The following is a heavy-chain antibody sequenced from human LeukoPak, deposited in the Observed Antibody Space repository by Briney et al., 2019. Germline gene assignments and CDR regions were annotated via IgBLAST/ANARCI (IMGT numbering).Heavy chain of an antibody. Sequence: ASVKVSCTASGYTFTVYYMHWVRQAPGQGLERMGWINPNSGGTNYAQKFQGRVTMTRDTSISTAYMELSRLRSDDTAVYYCARGIDPDCTNGVCYEDYYYMDVWGKGTTVTVSS. J-gene: IGHJ6*03. D-gene: IGHD2-8*01. CDR3: ARGIDPDCTNGVCYEDYYYMDV. CDR1: GYTFTVYY. CDR2: INPNSGGT. V-gene: IGHV1-2*02.